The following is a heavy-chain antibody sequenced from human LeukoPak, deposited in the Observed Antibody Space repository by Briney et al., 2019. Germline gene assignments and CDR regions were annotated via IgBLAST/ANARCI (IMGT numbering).Heavy chain of an antibody. CDR1: GASITSGKSY. D-gene: IGHD3-10*01. Sequence: SQTLSLSCSVSGASITSGKSYWSWIRQPAGKRPEFVGRMYSSGTTNYNPSLRSRVTISVDTSKNLFTLNLTSVAAADTAVYYCARDEGRHGFDDWGPGTLVTVSS. CDR2: MYSSGTT. J-gene: IGHJ4*02. V-gene: IGHV4-61*02. CDR3: ARDEGRHGFDD.